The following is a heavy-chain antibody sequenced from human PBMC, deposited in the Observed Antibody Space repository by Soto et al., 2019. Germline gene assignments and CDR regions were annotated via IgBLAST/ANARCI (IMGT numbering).Heavy chain of an antibody. V-gene: IGHV2-5*02. Sequence: QITLKESGPTLVKPTQTLTLTCTFSGFSLSTSGVDVGWIRQPPGKALEWLALIYWDDDKRYSPSLKSRLTITKDTSNNQVVLTMTNMHPLDTATYYCAHRRPYSNSPEYFFDYWGQGTLVTVSS. D-gene: IGHD6-6*01. CDR1: GFSLSTSGVD. J-gene: IGHJ4*02. CDR3: AHRRPYSNSPEYFFDY. CDR2: IYWDDDK.